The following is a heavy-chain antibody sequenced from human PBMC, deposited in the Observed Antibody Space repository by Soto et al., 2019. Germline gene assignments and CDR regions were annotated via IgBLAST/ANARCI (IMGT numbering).Heavy chain of an antibody. CDR2: INPNSGGT. V-gene: IGHV1-2*02. CDR3: ATNGGYYDASGPKYIQY. CDR1: GYTFTGYY. J-gene: IGHJ1*01. Sequence: ASVKVSCKASGYTFTGYYMHWVRQAPGQGLEWMGWINPNSGGTNYAQKFQGRVTMTRDTSISTAYMELSRLRSDDTAVYYCATNGGYYDASGPKYIQYWGQGTLVTVSS. D-gene: IGHD3-22*01.